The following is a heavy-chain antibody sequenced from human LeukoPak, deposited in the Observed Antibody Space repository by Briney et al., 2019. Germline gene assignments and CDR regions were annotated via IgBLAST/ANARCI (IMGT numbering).Heavy chain of an antibody. CDR2: ISYDRSNK. CDR1: GFTFSSYG. V-gene: IGHV3-30*03. CDR3: ASTYRGGDCSTPFFDY. J-gene: IGHJ4*02. Sequence: GGSLRLSCAASGFTFSSYGMHWVRQAPGKGLEWVAVISYDRSNKYYADSVKGRFTISRDNSKNTLYLQMNSLRAEDTAVYYCASTYRGGDCSTPFFDYWGQGTLVTVSS. D-gene: IGHD2-21*02.